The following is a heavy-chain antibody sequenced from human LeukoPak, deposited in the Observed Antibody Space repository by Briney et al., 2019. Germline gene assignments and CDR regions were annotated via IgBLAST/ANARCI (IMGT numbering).Heavy chain of an antibody. V-gene: IGHV1-24*01. CDR3: ATDSVATIPY. CDR1: GYTLTELS. CDR2: FDPEDGET. Sequence: ASVKVSCKVSGYTLTELSMHWVRQAPGKGLEWMGGFDPEDGETIYAQKFQGRVTMTGDTSTDTAYMELSSLRSEDTAVYYCATDSVATIPYWGQGTLVTVSS. J-gene: IGHJ4*02. D-gene: IGHD5-12*01.